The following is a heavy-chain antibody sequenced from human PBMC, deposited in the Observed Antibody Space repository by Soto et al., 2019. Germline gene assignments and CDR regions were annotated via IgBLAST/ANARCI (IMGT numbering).Heavy chain of an antibody. J-gene: IGHJ3*01. CDR3: ARENDPYGFDL. CDR2: IGSSNT. CDR1: GYSFDSYA. V-gene: IGHV1-18*01. Sequence: QVQLVQSGATQEKPGSSVKVSCEAFGYSFDSYAYSWVRQAPGQGLEWMGRIGSSNTNYAQKLQGRVTMTTDTSTNTAYMELRSLRSDDTALYYCARENDPYGFDLWGQGTVVTVSS.